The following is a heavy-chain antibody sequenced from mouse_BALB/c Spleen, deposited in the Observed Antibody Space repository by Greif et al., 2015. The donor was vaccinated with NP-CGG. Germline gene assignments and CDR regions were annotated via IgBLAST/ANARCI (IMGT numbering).Heavy chain of an antibody. D-gene: IGHD2-3*01. CDR1: GYTFTSYT. J-gene: IGHJ2*01. Sequence: QVQLKHSGAELARPGASVKMSCKASGYTFTSYTMHWVKQRPGQGLEWIGYINPSSGYTNYNQKFKDKATLTADKSSSTAYMQLSSLTSEDSAVYYCARGDGYYYFDYWGQGTTLTVSS. CDR3: ARGDGYYYFDY. CDR2: INPSSGYT. V-gene: IGHV1-4*01.